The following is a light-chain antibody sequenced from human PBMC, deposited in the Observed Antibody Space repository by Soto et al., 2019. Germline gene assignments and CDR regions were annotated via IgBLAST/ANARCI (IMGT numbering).Light chain of an antibody. V-gene: IGKV3-15*01. CDR2: GAS. CDR1: QSVSSN. J-gene: IGKJ1*01. Sequence: EIVMTHSPVTLSVSPGERATLSCRTSQSVSSNVAWYQQKPGQAPRLLIYGASTRATGIPARFSGSGSGTEVTLTISSLQSEDLAVYYCQQYNNWLTWTFGQGTKVDI. CDR3: QQYNNWLTWT.